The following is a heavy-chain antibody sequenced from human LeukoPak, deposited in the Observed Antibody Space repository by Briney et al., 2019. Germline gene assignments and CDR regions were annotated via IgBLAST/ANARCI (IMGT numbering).Heavy chain of an antibody. CDR3: ARVASSYHYGSGSYYIDY. D-gene: IGHD3-10*01. J-gene: IGHJ4*02. CDR2: ISAYNGNT. CDR1: GYTFTSYG. Sequence: ASVKVSFTASGYTFTSYGISWVRQAPGQGLEWMGWISAYNGNTNYSQKLQGRVTMTTDTSTSTAYMELRSLRADDTAVYYCARVASSYHYGSGSYYIDYWGQGTLVTVSS. V-gene: IGHV1-18*01.